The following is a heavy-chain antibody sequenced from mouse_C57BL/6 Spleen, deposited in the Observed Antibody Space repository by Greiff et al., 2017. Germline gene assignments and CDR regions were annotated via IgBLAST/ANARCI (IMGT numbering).Heavy chain of an antibody. D-gene: IGHD2-12*01. Sequence: QVQLQQPGAELVKPGASVKLSCKASGYTFTSYWMHWVKQRPGRGLEWIGWIDPENGDTEYASKFQGKATITADTSSNTAYLQLSSLTSEDTAVYYCARSDYSSWFAYWGQGTLVTVSA. CDR1: GYTFTSYW. V-gene: IGHV1-62-3*01. CDR3: ARSDYSSWFAY. CDR2: IDPENGDT. J-gene: IGHJ3*01.